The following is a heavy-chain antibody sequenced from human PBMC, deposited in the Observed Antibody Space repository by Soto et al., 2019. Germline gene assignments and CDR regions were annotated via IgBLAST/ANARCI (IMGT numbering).Heavy chain of an antibody. J-gene: IGHJ4*02. CDR2: ISSSSSTI. CDR3: ARDRQTYFYYSSVRYQPGSVDY. D-gene: IGHD3-22*01. V-gene: IGHV3-48*01. CDR1: GFTFSSYR. Sequence: PGGSLGLSCAASGFTFSSYRMNWVRQALGKGLEWVSYISSSSSTIYYADSVKGRFTISRDNAKNSLYLQMNSLRAEDTAVYYCARDRQTYFYYSSVRYQPGSVDYWCQRTLVSGFS.